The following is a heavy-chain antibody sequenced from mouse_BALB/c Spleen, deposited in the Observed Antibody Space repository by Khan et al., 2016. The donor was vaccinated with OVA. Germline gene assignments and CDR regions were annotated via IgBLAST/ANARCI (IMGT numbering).Heavy chain of an antibody. V-gene: IGHV5-4*02. CDR1: GFTFSDYY. CDR3: VRGYYGNPFAY. CDR2: ISDGGSYT. J-gene: IGHJ3*01. D-gene: IGHD2-1*01. Sequence: EVELVESGGGLVKPGGSLKLSCAASGFTFSDYYMYWVRQTPEKRLEWVATISDGGSYTYYPDSVKGRFTISRDDAKNNLYLQMSSLKSEDTAMYYWVRGYYGNPFAYWGQGTLVTVSA.